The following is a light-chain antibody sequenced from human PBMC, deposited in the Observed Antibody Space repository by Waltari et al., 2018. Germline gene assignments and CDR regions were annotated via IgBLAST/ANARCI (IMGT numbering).Light chain of an antibody. CDR2: AAS. CDR1: QSISSY. CDR3: QQSYSTPFT. Sequence: DIQMTQSPSSLSASVGARVTITCRASQSISSYLNWYQQKPGKAPKLRIYAASSLQSGVPSRFTGSGSGTDFTRTISSLQPEDFATYYCQQSYSTPFTFGPGTKVDIK. J-gene: IGKJ3*01. V-gene: IGKV1-39*01.